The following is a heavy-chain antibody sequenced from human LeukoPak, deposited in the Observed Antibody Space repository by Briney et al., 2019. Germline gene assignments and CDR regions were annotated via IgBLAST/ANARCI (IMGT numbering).Heavy chain of an antibody. Sequence: GGSLRLSCAASGFTVSSNYMSWVRQAPGKGLEWVSVIYSGGSTYYADSVKGRFTISRDNSKNTLYLQMNSLRAEDTAVYYCAKGNRYCSSTSCYQTSFDYWGQGTLVTVSS. J-gene: IGHJ4*02. D-gene: IGHD2-2*01. CDR3: AKGNRYCSSTSCYQTSFDY. V-gene: IGHV3-53*01. CDR2: IYSGGST. CDR1: GFTVSSNY.